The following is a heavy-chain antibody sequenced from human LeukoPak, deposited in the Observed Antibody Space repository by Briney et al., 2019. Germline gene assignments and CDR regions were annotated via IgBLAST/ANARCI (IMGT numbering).Heavy chain of an antibody. CDR1: GYTFTEYY. CDR3: ASLGGRWLQGDAFDI. J-gene: IGHJ3*02. CDR2: INPSGGST. V-gene: IGHV1-46*01. Sequence: ASVKVSCKASGYTFTEYYMHWVRQAPGQGLEWMGIINPSGGSTSYAQKFQGRVTMTRDTSTSTVYMELSSLRSEDTAVYYCASLGGRWLQGDAFDIWGQGTMVTVSS. D-gene: IGHD5-24*01.